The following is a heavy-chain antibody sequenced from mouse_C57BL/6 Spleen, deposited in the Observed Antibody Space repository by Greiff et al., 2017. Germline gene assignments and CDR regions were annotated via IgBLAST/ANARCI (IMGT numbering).Heavy chain of an antibody. CDR2: ISSGGDYL. V-gene: IGHV5-9-1*02. D-gene: IGHD2-4*01. J-gene: IGHJ1*03. Sequence: EVQGVESGEGLVKPGGSLKLSCAASGFTFSSYAMSWVRQTPEKRLEWVAYISSGGDYLYYADTVKGRFTISRDNARNTLYLQMSSLKSEDTAMYYCTRVAYDYVPWYCDVWGTGTTVTVSA. CDR1: GFTFSSYA. CDR3: TRVAYDYVPWYCDV.